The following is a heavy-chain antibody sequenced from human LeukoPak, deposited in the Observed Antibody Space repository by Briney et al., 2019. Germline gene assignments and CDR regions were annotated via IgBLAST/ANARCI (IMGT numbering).Heavy chain of an antibody. J-gene: IGHJ4*02. V-gene: IGHV1-18*01. CDR1: GYTFTSYG. CDR3: ARGGEYYYDSSALYYFDY. CDR2: ISAYNGNT. Sequence: ASVEVSCKASGYTFTSYGISWVRQAPGQGLEWMGWISAYNGNTNYAQKLQGRVTMTTDTSTSTAYMELRSLRSDDTAVYYCARGGEYYYDSSALYYFDYWGQGTLVTVSS. D-gene: IGHD3-22*01.